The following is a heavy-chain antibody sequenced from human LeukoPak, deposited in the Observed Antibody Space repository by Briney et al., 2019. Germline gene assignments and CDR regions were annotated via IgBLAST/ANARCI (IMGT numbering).Heavy chain of an antibody. Sequence: PSETLSLTCAVSGYSISSGYYWGWIRQPPGKGLEWIGSIYHIGSTYYNPSLKSRVTMSVDTSKNQFSRKLSSVTAADTAVYYCARHPYSNYWFDPWGQGTLVTVSS. CDR3: ARHPYSNYWFDP. V-gene: IGHV4-38-2*01. CDR1: GYSISSGYY. D-gene: IGHD4-11*01. J-gene: IGHJ5*02. CDR2: IYHIGST.